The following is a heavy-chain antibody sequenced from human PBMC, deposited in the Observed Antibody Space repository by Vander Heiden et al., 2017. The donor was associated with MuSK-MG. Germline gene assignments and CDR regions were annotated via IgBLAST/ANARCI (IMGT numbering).Heavy chain of an antibody. D-gene: IGHD3-10*01. J-gene: IGHJ5*02. CDR3: ARIWFGELLKPSWFDP. CDR2: IFSNDEK. V-gene: IGHV2-26*01. CDR1: GFSLSNARMG. Sequence: QVTLKESGPVLVKPTETLTLTCPVSGFSLSNARMGVSWIRQPPGKALEWLAHIFSNDEKSYSTSLKSRLTISKDTSKSQVVLTMTNMDPVDTATYYCARIWFGELLKPSWFDPWGQGTLVTVS.